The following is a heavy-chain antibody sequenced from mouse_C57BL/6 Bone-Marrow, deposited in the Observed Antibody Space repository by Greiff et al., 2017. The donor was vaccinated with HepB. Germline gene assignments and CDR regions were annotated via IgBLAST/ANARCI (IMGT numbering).Heavy chain of an antibody. CDR3: TIYYGSSYDYTMHF. J-gene: IGHJ4*01. D-gene: IGHD1-1*01. CDR2: IYPGNSDT. Sequence: EVQVVESGTVLARPGASVKMSCKTSGYTFTSYWMHWVKQRPGQGLEWIGAIYPGNSDTNYNQKFKGKAKLTAVTSASTAYMELSSLTNEDSAVYYCTIYYGSSYDYTMHFWGQGTSVTVSS. V-gene: IGHV1-5*01. CDR1: GYTFTSYW.